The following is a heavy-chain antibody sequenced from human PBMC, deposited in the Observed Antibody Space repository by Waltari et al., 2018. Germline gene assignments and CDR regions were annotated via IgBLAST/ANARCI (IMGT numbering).Heavy chain of an antibody. CDR1: GGSFSGYY. CDR3: ASPVTSLRPPYYYYYMDV. J-gene: IGHJ6*03. D-gene: IGHD4-17*01. Sequence: QVQLQQWGAGLLKPSETLSLTCAVYGGSFSGYYWSWIRQPPGKGLEWIGEINHSGSTNYNPSLKSRVTISVDTSKNQFSLKLSSVTAADTAVYYCASPVTSLRPPYYYYYMDVWGKGTTVTVSS. CDR2: INHSGST. V-gene: IGHV4-34*01.